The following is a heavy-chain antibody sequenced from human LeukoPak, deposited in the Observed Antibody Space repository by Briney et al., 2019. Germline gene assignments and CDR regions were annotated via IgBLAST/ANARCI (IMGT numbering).Heavy chain of an antibody. D-gene: IGHD5-18*01. CDR1: GGSISSSNW. J-gene: IGHJ4*02. CDR3: ASWIQLKGYFDY. Sequence: PSGTLPLTCAVSGGSISSSNWWSWVRQPPGKGLEWIGEIYRSGSTNYNPSLKSRVTISVDKSKNQFSLKLSSVTAADTAVYYCASWIQLKGYFDYWGQGTLVTVSS. V-gene: IGHV4-4*02. CDR2: IYRSGST.